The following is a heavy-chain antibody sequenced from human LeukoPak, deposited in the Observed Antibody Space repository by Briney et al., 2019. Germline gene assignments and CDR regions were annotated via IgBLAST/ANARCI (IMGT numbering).Heavy chain of an antibody. V-gene: IGHV3-66*01. Sequence: GGSLRLSCAASGFTVSSNYMSWVRQAPGKGLEWVSVIYSGGSTYYADSVKGRFTISRDNSKNTLYLQMNSLRAEDTAVYYCASGYSYVDHWFDPWGQGTLVTVSS. CDR3: ASGYSYVDHWFDP. D-gene: IGHD5-18*01. CDR2: IYSGGST. J-gene: IGHJ5*02. CDR1: GFTVSSNY.